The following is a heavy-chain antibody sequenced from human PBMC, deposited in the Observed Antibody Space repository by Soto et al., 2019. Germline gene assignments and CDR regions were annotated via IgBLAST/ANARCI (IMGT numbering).Heavy chain of an antibody. V-gene: IGHV1-3*01. CDR2: INAGNGNT. CDR1: GYTLTSYA. CDR3: AHRASPPDLEGQFYPYYYYYGLDV. J-gene: IGHJ6*02. Sequence: GASVKVSCKASGYTLTSYAMHWVRQAPGQRLEWMGWINAGNGNTKYSQKFQGRVTITRDTSASTAYMELSSLRSEDTAVYYCAHRASPPDLEGQFYPYYYYYGLDVWGQGTTVTVSS. D-gene: IGHD1-1*01.